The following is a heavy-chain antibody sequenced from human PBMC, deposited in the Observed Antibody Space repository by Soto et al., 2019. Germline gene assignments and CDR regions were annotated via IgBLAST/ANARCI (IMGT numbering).Heavy chain of an antibody. Sequence: SVKVSCKASGGTFSSYAISWVRQAPGQGLEWMGGIIPIFGTANYAQKFQGRVTITADESTSTAYMELSSLRSEDTAVYYCARTLLWSGYYGYYYGMDVWGQGTTVTVSS. D-gene: IGHD3-3*01. J-gene: IGHJ6*02. CDR3: ARTLLWSGYYGYYYGMDV. CDR2: IIPIFGTA. V-gene: IGHV1-69*13. CDR1: GGTFSSYA.